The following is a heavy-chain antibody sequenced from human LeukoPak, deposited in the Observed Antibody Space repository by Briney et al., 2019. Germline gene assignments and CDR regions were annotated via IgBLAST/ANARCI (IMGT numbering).Heavy chain of an antibody. V-gene: IGHV4-59*01. CDR2: IYYSGST. J-gene: IGHJ6*03. Sequence: PSETLSLTCPVSGGSISSYYWSWIRQPPGKGLEWIGYIYYSGSTNYNPSLKSRVTISVDTSKNQFSLKLSSVTAADTAVYYCARGEKELELPLAAATYYYYYMDVWGKGTTVTVSS. D-gene: IGHD1-7*01. CDR3: ARGEKELELPLAAATYYYYYMDV. CDR1: GGSISSYY.